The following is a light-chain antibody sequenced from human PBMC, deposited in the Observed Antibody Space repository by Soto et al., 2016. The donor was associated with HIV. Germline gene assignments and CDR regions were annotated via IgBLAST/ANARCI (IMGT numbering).Light chain of an antibody. CDR1: QSISTY. CDR2: AAS. V-gene: IGKV1-39*01. J-gene: IGKJ1*01. Sequence: DIQMTQSPSSLSLSIGDRVSITCRASQSISTYLNWYQQKPGKAPKLLIYAASSLQSGVPSRFSGSRFGTDFTLTISSLQPEDFATYYCQQTYSTLRTFGQGTKVEIK. CDR3: QQTYSTLRT.